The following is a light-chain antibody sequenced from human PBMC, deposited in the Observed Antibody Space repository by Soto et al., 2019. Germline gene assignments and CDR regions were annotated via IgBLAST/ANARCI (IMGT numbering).Light chain of an antibody. V-gene: IGLV2-11*01. CDR3: CSYAGSYTHV. J-gene: IGLJ1*01. CDR2: DVT. CDR1: SSDVGRYYF. Sequence: QAVVTQPRSVSGSPGQSVTISCTGTSSDVGRYYFVSWFQQHPGKAPKLIIYDVTKRPSGVPNRFSGSKSGYTASLTISGLQAEDEAEYYCCSYAGSYTHVFGTGTKVTVL.